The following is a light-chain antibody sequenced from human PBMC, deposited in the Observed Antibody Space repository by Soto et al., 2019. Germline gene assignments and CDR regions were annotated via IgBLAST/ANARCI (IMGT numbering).Light chain of an antibody. J-gene: IGKJ1*01. CDR1: QSIANY. V-gene: IGKV1-39*01. CDR2: AAS. Sequence: IQMTQSPSSLSASVGDRVTITCRASQSIANYLNWYQQKPGKAPKLLIYAASTLESGVPSRFSGSGSGTDFTLTISSXQPEDFATYYCQQSYNNPKTFGQGTKVDIK. CDR3: QQSYNNPKT.